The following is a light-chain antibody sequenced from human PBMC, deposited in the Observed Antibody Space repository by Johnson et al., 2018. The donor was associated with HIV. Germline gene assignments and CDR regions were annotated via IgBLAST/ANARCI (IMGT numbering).Light chain of an antibody. CDR3: ETWDRSLSGV. Sequence: QSVLTQPPSVSAAPGQKVTISCSGSSSNIGNNYVSWYQQLPGTAPKLLIYDNNKRPSGIPDRFSGSKSGTSATLGITGLQTGDEDDYYCETWDRSLSGVFGPGTKATVL. CDR1: SSNIGNNY. J-gene: IGLJ1*01. V-gene: IGLV1-51*01. CDR2: DNN.